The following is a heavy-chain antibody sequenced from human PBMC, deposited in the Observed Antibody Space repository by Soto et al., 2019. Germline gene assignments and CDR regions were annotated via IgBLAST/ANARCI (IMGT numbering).Heavy chain of an antibody. J-gene: IGHJ4*02. CDR2: ISYDGSNK. CDR3: ARDPYYYDSSGYHPEYYFDY. D-gene: IGHD3-22*01. Sequence: QVQLVESGGGVVQPGRSLRLSCAASGFTFSSYAMHCVRQAPGKGLEWVAVISYDGSNKYYADSVKGRFTISRDNSKNTLYLQMNSLRAEDTAVYYCARDPYYYDSSGYHPEYYFDYWGQGTLVTVSS. V-gene: IGHV3-30-3*01. CDR1: GFTFSSYA.